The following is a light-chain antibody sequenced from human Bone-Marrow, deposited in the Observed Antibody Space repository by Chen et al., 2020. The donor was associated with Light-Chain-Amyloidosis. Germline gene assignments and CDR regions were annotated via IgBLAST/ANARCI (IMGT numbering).Light chain of an antibody. CDR1: NIGSTS. J-gene: IGLJ3*02. CDR2: DDS. Sequence: SYVLTQPSSVSVAPGQTATIACGGNNIGSTSVHWYQPTPGQAPLLLVYDDSDRPSGIPERLSGSNSGNTATLTISRVEAGDEADYYCQVWDRSSDRPVFGGGTKLTVL. V-gene: IGLV3-21*02. CDR3: QVWDRSSDRPV.